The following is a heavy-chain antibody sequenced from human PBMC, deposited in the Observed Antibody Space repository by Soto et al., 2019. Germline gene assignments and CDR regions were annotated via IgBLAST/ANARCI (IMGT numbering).Heavy chain of an antibody. CDR2: IYHNGIT. Sequence: QVQLQESGPGLVKPSQTLSLTCTVSGGSISSGDYYWSWMCQTPGKGLEWIGYIYHNGITDYNPSLKSRVTISQDTSKNQFSLKVTSVSASDTAVYYCATLSADDRIRERGNFDYWGQGTLVTVSS. D-gene: IGHD3-16*01. J-gene: IGHJ4*02. V-gene: IGHV4-30-4*01. CDR1: GGSISSGDYY. CDR3: ATLSADDRIRERGNFDY.